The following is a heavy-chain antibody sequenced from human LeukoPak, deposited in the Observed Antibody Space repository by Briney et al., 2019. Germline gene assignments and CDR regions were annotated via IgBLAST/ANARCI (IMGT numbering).Heavy chain of an antibody. V-gene: IGHV1-69*05. Sequence: SVKVSCKASGGTFSSYATSWVRQAPGQGLEWMGGIIPIFGTANYAQKFQGRVTITTDESTSTAYMELSSLRSEDTAVYYCARGRAPLENAFDIWGQGTMVTVSS. CDR1: GGTFSSYA. CDR2: IIPIFGTA. D-gene: IGHD1-1*01. CDR3: ARGRAPLENAFDI. J-gene: IGHJ3*02.